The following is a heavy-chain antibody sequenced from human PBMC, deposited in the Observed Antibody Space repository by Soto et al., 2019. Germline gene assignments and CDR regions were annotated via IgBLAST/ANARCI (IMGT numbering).Heavy chain of an antibody. CDR3: ARDAMTTEFDY. CDR1: GHTFTRYA. J-gene: IGHJ4*02. CDR2: INAGDGNT. Sequence: QVQLVQSGAEVKKPGASVKVSCKASGHTFTRYAMHWVRQAPGQRLEWMGWINAGDGNTKYSQKFQGRVTITRDTSASTAYMELSSLRSADTAVYYRARDAMTTEFDYWGQGTLVTVSS. V-gene: IGHV1-3*01. D-gene: IGHD4-4*01.